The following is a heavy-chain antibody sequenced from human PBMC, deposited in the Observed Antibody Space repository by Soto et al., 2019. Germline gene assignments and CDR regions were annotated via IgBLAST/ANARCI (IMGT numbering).Heavy chain of an antibody. V-gene: IGHV4-59*01. CDR2: IYYSGST. CDR3: AGSSIAAPYYYGMDV. Sequence: SETLSLTCTDSGGSISSYYWSWIRQPPGKGLEWIGYIYYSGSTNYNPSLKSRVTISVDTSKNQFSLKLSSVTAADTAVYYCAGSSIAAPYYYGMDVWGQGTTVTVSS. CDR1: GGSISSYY. D-gene: IGHD6-6*01. J-gene: IGHJ6*02.